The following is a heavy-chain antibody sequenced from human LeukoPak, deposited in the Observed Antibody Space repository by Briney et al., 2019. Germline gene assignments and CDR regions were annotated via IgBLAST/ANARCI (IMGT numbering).Heavy chain of an antibody. Sequence: GGSLRLSCAASGFTFSSYGMHWVRQAPGKGLEWVAVIWYDGSNKYYADSVKGRFTISRDNSKNTLYLQMNSLRAEDTAVYYCAVAGTNRLDAFDIWGQGTMVTVSS. CDR1: GFTFSSYG. CDR3: AVAGTNRLDAFDI. CDR2: IWYDGSNK. J-gene: IGHJ3*02. V-gene: IGHV3-33*01. D-gene: IGHD6-19*01.